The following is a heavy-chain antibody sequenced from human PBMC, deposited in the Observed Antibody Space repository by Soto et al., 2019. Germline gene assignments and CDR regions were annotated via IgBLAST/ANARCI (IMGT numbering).Heavy chain of an antibody. CDR2: ISSSGSTI. Sequence: PGGSLRLSCAASGFTFSDYYMSWIRQAPGKGLEWVSYISSSGSTIYYADSVKGRFTISRDNAKNSLYLQMNSLRAEDTAVYYCARDGTGYSSGWYLFGVPPNWFDPWGQGTLVTV. V-gene: IGHV3-11*01. CDR3: ARDGTGYSSGWYLFGVPPNWFDP. D-gene: IGHD6-19*01. CDR1: GFTFSDYY. J-gene: IGHJ5*02.